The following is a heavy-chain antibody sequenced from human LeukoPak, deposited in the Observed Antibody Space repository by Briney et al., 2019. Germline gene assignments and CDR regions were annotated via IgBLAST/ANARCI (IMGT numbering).Heavy chain of an antibody. Sequence: PSETLSLTCTVSGGSISSYYWSCIRHPPGKGLEWIGYIYYSGSTNYNPSLKSRVTISVDTSKNQFSLKLSSVTAADTAVYYCARAEELSGSSFDYWGQGTLVTVSS. CDR2: IYYSGST. V-gene: IGHV4-59*01. J-gene: IGHJ4*02. CDR3: ARAEELSGSSFDY. CDR1: GGSISSYY. D-gene: IGHD3-10*01.